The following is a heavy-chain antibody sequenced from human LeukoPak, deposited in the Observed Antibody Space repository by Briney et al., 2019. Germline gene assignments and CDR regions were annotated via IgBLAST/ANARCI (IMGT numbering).Heavy chain of an antibody. CDR1: GFTFSSYG. D-gene: IGHD3-10*01. CDR3: AKDRGYDRYYFDY. Sequence: QPGRSLRLSCAASGFTFSSYGMHWVRQAPGKGLEWVAVIWYDGSNKYYADSVKGRFTISRDNSKNTLYLQMNSLRAEDTAVYYCAKDRGYDRYYFDYWGQGTLVTVSS. J-gene: IGHJ4*02. CDR2: IWYDGSNK. V-gene: IGHV3-33*06.